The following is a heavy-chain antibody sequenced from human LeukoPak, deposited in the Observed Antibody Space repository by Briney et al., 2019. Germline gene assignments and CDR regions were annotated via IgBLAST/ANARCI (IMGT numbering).Heavy chain of an antibody. V-gene: IGHV4-30-4*01. CDR2: IYYIGNT. J-gene: IGHJ3*02. CDR1: GGSISSGDYY. CDR3: ARRGGGPLGAFDI. D-gene: IGHD3-16*01. Sequence: PSQTLSLTCTVSGGSISSGDYYWSWIRQPPGKGLEWIGYIYYIGNTFYNPSLKSRVTISVDTSKNQFSLKLSSVTAADTAVYYCARRGGGPLGAFDIWGQGTMVTVSS.